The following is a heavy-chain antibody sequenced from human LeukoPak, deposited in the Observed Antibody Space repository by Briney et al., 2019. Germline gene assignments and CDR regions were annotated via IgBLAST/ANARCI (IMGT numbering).Heavy chain of an antibody. CDR2: ISYDGSNK. J-gene: IGHJ4*02. CDR3: AKEEGY. Sequence: GGSLRLSCAASGFTFSSYGMHWVRQAPGKGLEWVAVISYDGSNKYYADSVKGRFTISRDNSKNTLYLQMNSLRAEDTAVHYCAKEEGYWGQGTLVTVSS. CDR1: GFTFSSYG. V-gene: IGHV3-30*18.